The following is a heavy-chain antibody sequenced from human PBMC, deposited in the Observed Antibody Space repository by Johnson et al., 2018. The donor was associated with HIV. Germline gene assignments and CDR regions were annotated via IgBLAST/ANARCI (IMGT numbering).Heavy chain of an antibody. CDR1: GFTFDDYG. V-gene: IGHV3-20*04. CDR3: ARHLGITGTGDAFDI. D-gene: IGHD1-7*01. CDR2: SNWNGGST. Sequence: VQLVESGGGVVRPGGSLRLSCAASGFTFDDYGMSCVRQAPGKGLERVSGSNWNGGSTGYADSVKGRFTISRDNAKKSLSLQMNSLRAEDTALYYCARHLGITGTGDAFDIWGQGTMVTVSS. J-gene: IGHJ3*02.